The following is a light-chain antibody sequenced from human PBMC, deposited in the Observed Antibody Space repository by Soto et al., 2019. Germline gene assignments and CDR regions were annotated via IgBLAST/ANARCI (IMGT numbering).Light chain of an antibody. V-gene: IGLV2-14*01. CDR2: EVS. CDR3: SSYTSSSTVV. J-gene: IGLJ2*01. CDR1: NSDIGNYNY. Sequence: QSALTQPRSVSGSPGQSVTISCTGTNSDIGNYNYVSWYQQHPGKAPKVMIYEVSNRPSGVSNRFSGSKSGNTASLTISGLQAEDEADYYCSSYTSSSTVVFGGGTKLTVL.